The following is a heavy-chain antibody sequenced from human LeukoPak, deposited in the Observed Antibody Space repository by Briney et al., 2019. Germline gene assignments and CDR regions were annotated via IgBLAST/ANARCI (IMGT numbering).Heavy chain of an antibody. Sequence: PSETLSLTCTVSGGSISSSSYYWGWIRQPPGKGLEWIGEINHSGSTNYNPSLKSRVTISVDTSKNQFSLKLSSVTAADTAVYYCARGAYTYYDFWSGYYRPFDYWGQGTLVTVSS. CDR2: INHSGST. CDR3: ARGAYTYYDFWSGYYRPFDY. J-gene: IGHJ4*02. D-gene: IGHD3-3*01. V-gene: IGHV4-39*07. CDR1: GGSISSSSYY.